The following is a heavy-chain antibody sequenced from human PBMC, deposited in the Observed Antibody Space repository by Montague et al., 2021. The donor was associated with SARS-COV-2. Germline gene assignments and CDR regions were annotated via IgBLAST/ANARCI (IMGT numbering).Heavy chain of an antibody. J-gene: IGHJ4*02. D-gene: IGHD6-19*01. CDR2: IYDTAST. CDR3: MRAGGYVNRPPV. CDR1: GASIVNTDC. Sequence: SETLSLTCAVSGASIVNTDCWSWVRQPPGKGLEWIGEIYDTASTNYNPSRKSRVTMSVDKFDNQVSLQLNYLTAADTAVYFCMRAGGYVNRPPVWGQGAQVIVSS. V-gene: IGHV4-4*02.